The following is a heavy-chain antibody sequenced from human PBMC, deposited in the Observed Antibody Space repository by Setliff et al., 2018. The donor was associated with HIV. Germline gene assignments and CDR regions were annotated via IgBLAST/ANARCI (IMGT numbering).Heavy chain of an antibody. D-gene: IGHD2-15*01. CDR2: IRYDGSNK. CDR1: GFTFSSYG. J-gene: IGHJ4*02. Sequence: PGGSLRLSCAASGFTFSSYGMHWVRQAPGKGLEWVAFIRYDGSNKYYADSVKGRFTISRDNSKNTLYLQMNSLRAEDTAVYYCAKDNLSRVVVAAMVFDYWGQGTLVTVSS. V-gene: IGHV3-30*02. CDR3: AKDNLSRVVVAAMVFDY.